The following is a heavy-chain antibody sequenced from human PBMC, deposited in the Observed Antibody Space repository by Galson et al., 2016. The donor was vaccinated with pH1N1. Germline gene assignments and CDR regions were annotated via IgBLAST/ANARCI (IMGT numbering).Heavy chain of an antibody. CDR1: GFIFSDYW. CDR3: ATEDYYTSLY. J-gene: IGHJ4*02. Sequence: SLRLSCAASGFIFSDYWMSWVRQAPGKGLEWEAKINQDGSRKYYVDSMKGRCTISRDNAENSLSLQMNSLRVEDTALYYCATEDYYTSLYWGQGILVTVSS. D-gene: IGHD1-26*01. V-gene: IGHV3-7*01. CDR2: INQDGSRK.